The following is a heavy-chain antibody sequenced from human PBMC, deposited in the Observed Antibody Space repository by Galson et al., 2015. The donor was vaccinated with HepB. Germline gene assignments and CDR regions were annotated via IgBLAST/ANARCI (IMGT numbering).Heavy chain of an antibody. CDR1: GHTLTELP. J-gene: IGHJ6*02. CDR3: ATQVGIGITNWNYYSGMDV. CDR2: FDPEDGET. D-gene: IGHD3-3*01. Sequence: SVKVSCKVSGHTLTELPMHWVRQAPGKGLEWMGGFDPEDGETIYAQKFQGRVTMTEDTSTDTAYMELSSLRSEDTAVYYCATQVGIGITNWNYYSGMDVWGQGTTVTVSS. V-gene: IGHV1-24*01.